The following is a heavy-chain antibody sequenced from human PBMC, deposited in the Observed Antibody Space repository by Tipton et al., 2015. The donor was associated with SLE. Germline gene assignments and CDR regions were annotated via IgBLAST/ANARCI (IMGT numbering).Heavy chain of an antibody. CDR1: GGSLSSGGYY. CDR3: ARQYDILTPLQH. D-gene: IGHD3-9*01. J-gene: IGHJ1*01. Sequence: LRLSCTVSGGSLSSGGYYWTWIRQPAGKGLEWIGRIYVGGTTNSNPSLKSRVTLSVDTSKNQFSLKLSSVTAAGTAVYYCARQYDILTPLQHWGQGTLVTVSS. CDR2: IYVGGTT. V-gene: IGHV4-61*02.